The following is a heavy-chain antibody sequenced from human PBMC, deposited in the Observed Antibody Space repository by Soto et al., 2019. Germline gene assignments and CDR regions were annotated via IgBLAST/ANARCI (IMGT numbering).Heavy chain of an antibody. CDR2: ISGSGGST. CDR1: GFTFSSYA. D-gene: IGHD3-22*01. J-gene: IGHJ6*02. V-gene: IGHV3-23*01. CDR3: AKDRDSSGYYSATLNYYYYYGMDV. Sequence: PGGSLRLSCAASGFTFSSYAMSWVRQAPGKGLEWVSAISGSGGSTYYADSVKGRFTISRDNSRNTLYLQMNGLRAEDTAVYYCAKDRDSSGYYSATLNYYYYYGMDVWGQGTTVTVSS.